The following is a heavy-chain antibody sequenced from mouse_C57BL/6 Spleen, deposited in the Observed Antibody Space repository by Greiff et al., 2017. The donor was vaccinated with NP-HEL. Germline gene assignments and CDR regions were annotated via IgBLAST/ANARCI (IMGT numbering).Heavy chain of an antibody. V-gene: IGHV3-1*01. D-gene: IGHD1-1*01. J-gene: IGHJ1*03. CDR1: GYSITSGYV. CDR3: ARVVAKWYFDD. Sequence: EVKLLESGPGLVKPSQSLSLTCTVSGYSITSGYVWLWIRHFPGNQLEWMGFNSYSGRTNYNPSLKSRISITHDTSKSHLYLKLNSVTTEDAATYYCARVVAKWYFDDWGTGTTVTVSS. CDR2: NSYSGRT.